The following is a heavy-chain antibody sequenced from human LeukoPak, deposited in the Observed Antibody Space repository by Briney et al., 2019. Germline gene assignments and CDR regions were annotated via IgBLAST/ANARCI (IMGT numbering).Heavy chain of an antibody. V-gene: IGHV4-59*01. CDR3: ARGGITIFGVGETNWFDP. J-gene: IGHJ5*02. CDR2: IYYSGST. Sequence: SETLSLTCIVSGGSISSYYWSWIRQPPGKGLEWIGYIYYSGSTNYNPSLKSRVTISVDTSKNQFSLKLSSVTAADTAVYYCARGGITIFGVGETNWFDPWGQGTLVTVSS. D-gene: IGHD3-3*01. CDR1: GGSISSYY.